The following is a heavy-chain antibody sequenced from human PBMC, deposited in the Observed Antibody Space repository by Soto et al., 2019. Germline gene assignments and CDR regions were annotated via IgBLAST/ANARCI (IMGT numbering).Heavy chain of an antibody. CDR3: ARLVVVAATGWWFDP. J-gene: IGHJ5*02. V-gene: IGHV1-18*01. D-gene: IGHD2-15*01. CDR1: GYTFTSNG. Sequence: GASVEVSCKASGYTFTSNGSRWVRQAPGQGLEWMGWISAYNGNTNYAQKLQGRVTMTTDTSTSTAYMELRSLRSDDTAVYYCARLVVVAATGWWFDPWGQGTLVTVSS. CDR2: ISAYNGNT.